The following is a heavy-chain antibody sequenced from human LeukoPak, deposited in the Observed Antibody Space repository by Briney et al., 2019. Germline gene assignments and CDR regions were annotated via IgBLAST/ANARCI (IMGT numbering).Heavy chain of an antibody. CDR3: ARVDGYCSSTSCSDLYYFDY. CDR1: GFTFDDYG. CDR2: INWNGGST. J-gene: IGHJ4*02. V-gene: IGHV3-20*04. Sequence: PGGSLGLSCAASGFTFDDYGMSWVRQAPGKGLEWVSGINWNGGSTGYADSVKGRFTISRDNAKNSLYLQMNSLRAEDTALYYCARVDGYCSSTSCSDLYYFDYWGQGTLVTVSS. D-gene: IGHD2-2*03.